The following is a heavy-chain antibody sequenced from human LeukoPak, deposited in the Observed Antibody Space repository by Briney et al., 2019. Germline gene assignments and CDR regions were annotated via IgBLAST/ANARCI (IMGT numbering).Heavy chain of an antibody. J-gene: IGHJ4*02. CDR2: IYYSRST. CDR3: AREVYYYFDY. V-gene: IGHV4-59*01. Sequence: PSETLSLTCTVSGGSISSYYWSWIRQPPGKGLEWIGYIYYSRSTNYKPSLKSRVTISLDPSKNQFSLKLSSVPAADTAVYYCAREVYYYFDYWGQGTLVTVSS. D-gene: IGHD1-14*01. CDR1: GGSISSYY.